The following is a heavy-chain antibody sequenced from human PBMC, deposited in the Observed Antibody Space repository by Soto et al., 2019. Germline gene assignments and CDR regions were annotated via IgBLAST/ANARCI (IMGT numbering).Heavy chain of an antibody. V-gene: IGHV3-11*01. CDR1: GFTFSDYY. Sequence: GGSLRLSCAASGFTFSDYYMSWIRQAPGKGLEWVSYISTSGSTIYYGDSVKGRFTISRDNAKNSLYLQMNSLRAEDTAVYYCAREPYYYDSSGYHGAFDIWGQGTMVTVSS. D-gene: IGHD3-22*01. J-gene: IGHJ3*02. CDR2: ISTSGSTI. CDR3: AREPYYYDSSGYHGAFDI.